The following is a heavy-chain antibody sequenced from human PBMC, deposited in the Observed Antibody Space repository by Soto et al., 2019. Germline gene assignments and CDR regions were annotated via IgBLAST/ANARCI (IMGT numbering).Heavy chain of an antibody. CDR3: VRGSVYNWRGDY. D-gene: IGHD1-20*01. V-gene: IGHV3-74*01. Sequence: EVQLVESGGGLVQPGGSLRLSCAASGFTFSNYWMHWVRQAPGKGLVWVSRINSDGSTTGNADSVKGRFTISRDNAKNTLYLQMNSLRAEDTAVEYCVRGSVYNWRGDYWGQGALVTVSS. CDR1: GFTFSNYW. J-gene: IGHJ4*02. CDR2: INSDGSTT.